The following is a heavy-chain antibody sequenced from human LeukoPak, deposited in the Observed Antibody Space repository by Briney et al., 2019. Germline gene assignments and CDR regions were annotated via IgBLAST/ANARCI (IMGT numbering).Heavy chain of an antibody. J-gene: IGHJ6*02. CDR2: IYYSGST. CDR1: GGSISSSSYY. D-gene: IGHD3-10*01. Sequence: SETLSLTCTVSGGSISSSSYYWGWIRQPPGKGLEWIGSIYYSGSTYYNPSLKSRVTISVDTSKNQFSLKLSSVTAADTAVYYCARWVPVLLWFGEFRDYYGMDVWGQGTTVTVSS. V-gene: IGHV4-39*07. CDR3: ARWVPVLLWFGEFRDYYGMDV.